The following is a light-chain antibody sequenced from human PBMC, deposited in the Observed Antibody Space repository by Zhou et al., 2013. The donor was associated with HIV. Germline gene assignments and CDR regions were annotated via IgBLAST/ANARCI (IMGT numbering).Light chain of an antibody. V-gene: IGKV1-5*03. CDR3: QQYSAYSWT. J-gene: IGKJ1*01. Sequence: DIQMTQSPSTLSASVGDRVTITCRASQNIGSWLAWYQQKPGKAPNLLIYKASTLESGVPSRFSGSGSETEFTLTISSLQPDDFATYYCQQYSAYSWTFGQGTSVELK. CDR1: QNIGSW. CDR2: KAS.